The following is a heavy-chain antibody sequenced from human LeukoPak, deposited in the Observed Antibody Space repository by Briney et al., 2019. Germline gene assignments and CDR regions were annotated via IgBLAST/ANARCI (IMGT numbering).Heavy chain of an antibody. V-gene: IGHV3-30*02. J-gene: IGHJ6*03. D-gene: IGHD1-7*01. CDR2: IRYDGSNK. CDR1: GFTFSSYG. CDR3: ARERGGYNWNYLYYYYMDV. Sequence: GGSLRLSCAASGFTFSSYGMHWVRQAPGKGLEWVAFIRYDGSNKYYADSVKGRFTISRDNSKNTLYLQMNSLRAEDTAVYYCARERGGYNWNYLYYYYMDVWGKGTTVTVSS.